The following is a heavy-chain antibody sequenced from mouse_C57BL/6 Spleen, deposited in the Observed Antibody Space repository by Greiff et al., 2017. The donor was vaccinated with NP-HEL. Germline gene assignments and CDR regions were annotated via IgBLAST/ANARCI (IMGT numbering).Heavy chain of an antibody. V-gene: IGHV5-17*01. J-gene: IGHJ1*03. CDR1: GFTFSDYG. CDR2: ISSGSSTI. CDR3: AKAYEYDWDWYFDV. D-gene: IGHD2-4*01. Sequence: EVQVVESGGGLVKPGGSLKLSCAASGFTFSDYGMHWVRQAPEKGLEWVAYISSGSSTIYYADTVKGRFTISRDNAKNTLFLQITSLRSEDTAMYYCAKAYEYDWDWYFDVWGTGTTVTVSS.